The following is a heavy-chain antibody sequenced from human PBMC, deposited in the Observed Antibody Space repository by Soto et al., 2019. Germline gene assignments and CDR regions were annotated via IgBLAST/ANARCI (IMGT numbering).Heavy chain of an antibody. Sequence: EVQLVESGGGLVKPGGSLRLSCAASGFTFSNAWMNWVRQAPGKGLEWVGRIKSKTDGGTTDYAAPVKGRFTISIDDSKNTLYLQMNSLKTEDTAVYYCTTSQGYDFWSGYEGGFYWGQGTLVTVSS. J-gene: IGHJ4*02. D-gene: IGHD3-3*01. CDR2: IKSKTDGGTT. CDR3: TTSQGYDFWSGYEGGFY. CDR1: GFTFSNAW. V-gene: IGHV3-15*07.